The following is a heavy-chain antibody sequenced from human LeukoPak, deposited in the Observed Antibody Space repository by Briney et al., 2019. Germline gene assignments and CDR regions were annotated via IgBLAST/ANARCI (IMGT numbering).Heavy chain of an antibody. V-gene: IGHV3-30*03. CDR3: TRPYLEWSLKFYMDV. D-gene: IGHD3-3*02. CDR1: GFTVSGNY. CDR2: ISYDGTNK. Sequence: PGGPLRLSCAASGFTVSGNYMSWVRQAPGKGLQWVALISYDGTNKHYADSVKGRFILSRDSSKNTLYLQMNSLRSEDTALHYCTRPYLEWSLKFYMDVWGKGTTVTVSS. J-gene: IGHJ6*03.